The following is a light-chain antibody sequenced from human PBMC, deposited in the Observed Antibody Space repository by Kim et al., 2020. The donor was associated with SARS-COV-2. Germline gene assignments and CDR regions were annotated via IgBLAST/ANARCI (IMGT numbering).Light chain of an antibody. CDR3: HSRDSSGNHFV. CDR1: SLRKYY. V-gene: IGLV3-19*01. J-gene: IGLJ1*01. CDR2: AIN. Sequence: SSELTQDPGVSVVLGQTVRITCQGDSLRKYYANWYQQKPGQAPELIISAINNRPSGIPDRFSGSISGNTASLTITWAQAEDEADYYCHSRDSSGNHFVFG.